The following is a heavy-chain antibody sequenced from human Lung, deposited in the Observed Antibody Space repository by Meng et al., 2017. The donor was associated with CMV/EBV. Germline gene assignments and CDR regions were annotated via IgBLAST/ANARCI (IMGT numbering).Heavy chain of an antibody. CDR2: IYHSGST. CDR3: ARVGAYCGGDCYHPR. CDR1: RGSLSIRNC. V-gene: IGHV4-4*02. J-gene: IGHJ4*02. Sequence: LEELGPRTVEPSGALSLTRAVSRGSLSIRNCWRWVRQPPGKGLEWIGEIYHSGSTNYKPSLKSRVTISVDESKNQFSLRLSSVTAADTAVYYCARVGAYCGGDCYHPRWGQGTLVTVSS. D-gene: IGHD2-21*02.